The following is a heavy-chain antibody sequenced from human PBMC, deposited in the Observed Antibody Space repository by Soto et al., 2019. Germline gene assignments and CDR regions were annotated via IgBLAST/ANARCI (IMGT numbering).Heavy chain of an antibody. J-gene: IGHJ5*02. D-gene: IGHD6-13*01. CDR1: CGSSSSSSYY. V-gene: IGHV4-39*01. Sequence: NTSETLSLTCTVSCGSSSSSSYYWGRIRQPPGKGPEWIGSIYYSGSTYYNPSLKSRVTISVDTSKNQFSLKLSSVTAADTAVYYCARPKGGYSGYDTYGTIAAAGPGGWFDPWGQETLVTVSS. CDR2: IYYSGST. CDR3: ARPKGGYSGYDTYGTIAAAGPGGWFDP.